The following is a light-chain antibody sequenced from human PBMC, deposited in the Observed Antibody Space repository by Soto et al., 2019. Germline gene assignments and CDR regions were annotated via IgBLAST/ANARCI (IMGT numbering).Light chain of an antibody. CDR2: AAS. V-gene: IGKV1-27*01. J-gene: IGKJ3*01. CDR3: QKYNGAPPFT. Sequence: IQMTQSPSSLSASVGDRVTIACRASQAISNYLAWYQQKPGKVPKLLIYAASTLQSGVPSRFSGGGSGTDFTLTISSLQPEDVATYYCQKYNGAPPFTFGPGTKV. CDR1: QAISNY.